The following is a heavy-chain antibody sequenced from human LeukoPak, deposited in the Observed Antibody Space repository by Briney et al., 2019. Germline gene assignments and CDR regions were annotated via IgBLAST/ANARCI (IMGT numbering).Heavy chain of an antibody. Sequence: GGSLRLSCAASGFTFSSYSMNWVRQAPGKGLEWVSSISSSSSYIYYADSVKGRFTISRDNAKNSLYLQMNSLRAEDTAVYYCARDYYYDSSGYYLGGYLVDYWGQGTLVTVSS. CDR2: ISSSSSYI. V-gene: IGHV3-21*01. CDR3: ARDYYYDSSGYYLGGYLVDY. D-gene: IGHD3-22*01. J-gene: IGHJ4*02. CDR1: GFTFSSYS.